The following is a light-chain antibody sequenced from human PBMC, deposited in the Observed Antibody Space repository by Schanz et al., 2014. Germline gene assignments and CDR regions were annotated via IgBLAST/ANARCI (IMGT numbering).Light chain of an antibody. CDR1: QSIKNNY. V-gene: IGKV3-20*01. CDR3: QQYGSSPET. J-gene: IGKJ1*01. Sequence: EIVLTQSPGSLSLSPGERVTLSCRASQSIKNNYLAWYQQKPGQAPRLLIHGASSRATGIPDRFSGSGSGTDFTLTISRLEPEDFAVYYCQQYGSSPETFGQGTKVEIK. CDR2: GAS.